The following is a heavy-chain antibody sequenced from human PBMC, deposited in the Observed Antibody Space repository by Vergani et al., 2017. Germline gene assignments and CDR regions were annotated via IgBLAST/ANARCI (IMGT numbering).Heavy chain of an antibody. J-gene: IGHJ5*02. CDR3: ARGGVPAAISSAWFDP. CDR1: GGSITTGGYY. Sequence: QVQLQESGPGLVKPSQTLSLTCTVSGGSITTGGYYWSLLRPRPGKRLECIEYIHYSGSTYYNPSLESIIMISIDTSKNQFSLKLGAVASADTAVYYCARGGVPAAISSAWFDPWGQGTLVTVSS. D-gene: IGHD2-2*02. V-gene: IGHV4-31*01. CDR2: IHYSGST.